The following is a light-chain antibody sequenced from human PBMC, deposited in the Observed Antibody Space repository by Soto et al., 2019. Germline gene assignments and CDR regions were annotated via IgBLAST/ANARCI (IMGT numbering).Light chain of an antibody. CDR2: AAS. J-gene: IGKJ3*01. CDR3: QQMAYT. CDR1: QSISSY. Sequence: DIQMTQSPSSLSASVGDRVTITCRASQSISSYLNWYQQKPGKTPKILIYAASSLKSGVPSMFNGSGSGTDFNLTISSLQAEDFATYYCQQMAYTFGPGTKVDIK. V-gene: IGKV1-39*01.